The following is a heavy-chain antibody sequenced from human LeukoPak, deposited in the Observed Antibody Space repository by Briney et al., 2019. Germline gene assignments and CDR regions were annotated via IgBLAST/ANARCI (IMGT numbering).Heavy chain of an antibody. CDR1: GASTTIYY. CDR2: IYYSGST. J-gene: IGHJ3*02. Sequence: PSETLSPTCTVPGASTTIYYWSWVRHPPGKGREWIGYIYYSGSTNYNPSLKSRVTISVDTSKNQFSLKLSSVTAADTAVYYCARVLRYFDWQDAFDIWGQGTMVTVSS. D-gene: IGHD3-9*01. CDR3: ARVLRYFDWQDAFDI. V-gene: IGHV4-59*08.